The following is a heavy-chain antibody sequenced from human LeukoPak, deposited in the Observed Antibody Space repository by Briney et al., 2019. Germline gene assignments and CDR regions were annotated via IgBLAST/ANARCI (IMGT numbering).Heavy chain of an antibody. CDR2: ISAYNGKT. D-gene: IGHD2-21*02. CDR1: GYTITSYG. V-gene: IGHV1-18*01. Sequence: ASVKVSCKASGYTITSYGISWVRQAPGQGLEWMGWISAYNGKTNYAQKLQGRVTMTTDTSTSTAYMELRSLRSDDTAVYYCARGSTAYCGGDCYPTYYYYYGMDVWGQGTTVTVSS. CDR3: ARGSTAYCGGDCYPTYYYYYGMDV. J-gene: IGHJ6*02.